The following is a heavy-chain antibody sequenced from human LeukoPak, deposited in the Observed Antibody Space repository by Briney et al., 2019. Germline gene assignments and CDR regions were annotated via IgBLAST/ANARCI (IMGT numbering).Heavy chain of an antibody. CDR2: INHGGST. D-gene: IGHD3-22*01. Sequence: LETLSLTCAFYGGSFRGYYWTWIRQPPGKGLEWIGEINHGGSTKYKPSLQSRVTISVDTSKNQFSLNLTSVTAADTAVYYCGRDRGYYDSSGDTFDIWGPGTMVTVSS. V-gene: IGHV4-34*01. J-gene: IGHJ3*02. CDR3: GRDRGYYDSSGDTFDI. CDR1: GGSFRGYY.